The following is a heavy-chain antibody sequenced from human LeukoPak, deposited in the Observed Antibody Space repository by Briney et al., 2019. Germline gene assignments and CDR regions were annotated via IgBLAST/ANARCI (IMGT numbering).Heavy chain of an antibody. CDR2: ISSSSTTI. V-gene: IGHV3-48*04. CDR1: GFTFSTYS. Sequence: GGSLRRSCAASGFTFSTYSLIWVRQAPGKGLEWVSYISSSSTTIYYADSVKGRFTISRDDAKNSLYLQMNSLRAEDTAVDYCARAYSGGGIVVVPAANWGQGTLVTVSS. D-gene: IGHD2-2*01. CDR3: ARAYSGGGIVVVPAAN. J-gene: IGHJ4*02.